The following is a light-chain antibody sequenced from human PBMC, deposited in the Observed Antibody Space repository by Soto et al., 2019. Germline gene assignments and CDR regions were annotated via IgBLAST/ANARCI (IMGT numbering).Light chain of an antibody. Sequence: IVLTQSPCTLSLSPGERATLSCRASQSVSSSYLAWYQQKPGQAPRLLIYGASTRATGIPARFSGSGSGTDFSLTISRLEPEDFAVYYCQQYGNSPWTFGQGTKVDIK. CDR2: GAS. V-gene: IGKV3-20*01. CDR1: QSVSSSY. CDR3: QQYGNSPWT. J-gene: IGKJ1*01.